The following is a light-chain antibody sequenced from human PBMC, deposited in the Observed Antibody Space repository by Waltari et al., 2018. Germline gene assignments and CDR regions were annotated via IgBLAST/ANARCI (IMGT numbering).Light chain of an antibody. CDR2: DVS. J-gene: IGLJ1*01. Sequence: QSALTQPASVSGSPGQSITIYFTGTSSDIGGSNYVSWYQQHPGKAPNLLIYDVSNQPSGISQRFFGSKSGNTASLTISGLRTEDEADDYCSSYTRGSTLVFGPGTRVTAL. CDR1: SSDIGGSNY. CDR3: SSYTRGSTLV. V-gene: IGLV2-14*03.